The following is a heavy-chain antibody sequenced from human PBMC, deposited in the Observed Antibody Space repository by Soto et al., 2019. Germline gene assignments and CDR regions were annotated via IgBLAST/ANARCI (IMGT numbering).Heavy chain of an antibody. CDR2: ITWNSGYI. V-gene: IGHV3-9*01. Sequence: PGGSLRLSCAASGFTFDDYAMHWVRQAPGKGLEWVSYITWNSGYIGYADSAKGRFTISRDNANNSLYLQMNSLKPEDTAFYYCAKALYGSSSSPIDYWGQGTLVTVSS. CDR3: AKALYGSSSSPIDY. J-gene: IGHJ4*02. CDR1: GFTFDDYA. D-gene: IGHD6-13*01.